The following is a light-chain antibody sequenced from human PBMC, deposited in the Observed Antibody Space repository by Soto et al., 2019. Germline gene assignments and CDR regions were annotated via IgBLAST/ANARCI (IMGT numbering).Light chain of an antibody. V-gene: IGKV3-15*01. Sequence: EIVMTQSPATLSVSPGERATLSCRARQSVSSNLAGYQQKPGQAPRLLIYGASTRATGIPARFSGSGSATEFPLTISRLQSEYFAVYYCQHYNNWPYPCAQGTKLQIK. CDR3: QHYNNWPYP. CDR1: QSVSSN. J-gene: IGKJ2*01. CDR2: GAS.